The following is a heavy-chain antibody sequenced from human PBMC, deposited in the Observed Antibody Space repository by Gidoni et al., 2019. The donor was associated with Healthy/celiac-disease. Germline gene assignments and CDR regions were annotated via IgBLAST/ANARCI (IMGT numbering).Heavy chain of an antibody. CDR1: GGSISSSSYY. CDR2: IYYSGST. CDR3: AVQGVIMHWFDP. Sequence: QLQLQESGPGLVKPSETLSLTCTVPGGSISSSSYYWGWIRQPPGKGLEWIGSIYYSGSTYYNPSLKSRVTISVDTSKNQFSLKLSSVTAADTAVYYCAVQGVIMHWFDPWGQGTLVTVSS. J-gene: IGHJ5*02. D-gene: IGHD3-10*01. V-gene: IGHV4-39*01.